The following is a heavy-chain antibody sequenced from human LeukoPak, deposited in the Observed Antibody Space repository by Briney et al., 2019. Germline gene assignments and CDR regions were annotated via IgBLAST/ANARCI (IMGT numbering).Heavy chain of an antibody. V-gene: IGHV3-30*01. D-gene: IGHD6-13*01. CDR1: GFTFSIYA. CDR2: ISYDGSNK. Sequence: GGSLRLSCAASGFTFSIYAMHWVRQAPGKGLEWVAVISYDGSNKYYADSVKGRFTISRDNSKNTLYLQMNSLRAEDTAVYYCARDQNLYYSSSWYDYWGQGTLVTVSS. J-gene: IGHJ4*02. CDR3: ARDQNLYYSSSWYDY.